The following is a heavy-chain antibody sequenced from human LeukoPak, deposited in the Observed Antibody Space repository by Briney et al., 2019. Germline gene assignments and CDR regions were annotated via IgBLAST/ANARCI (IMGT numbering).Heavy chain of an antibody. CDR3: ARAPKYYYDSSGYYHGPFDY. CDR1: GGSISSYY. CDR2: INHSGST. J-gene: IGHJ4*02. Sequence: SETLSLTCTVSGGSISSYYWSWIRQPPGKGLEWIGEINHSGSTNYNPSLKSRVTISVDTSKNQFSLKLSSVTAADTAVYYCARAPKYYYDSSGYYHGPFDYWGQGTLVTVSS. D-gene: IGHD3-22*01. V-gene: IGHV4-34*01.